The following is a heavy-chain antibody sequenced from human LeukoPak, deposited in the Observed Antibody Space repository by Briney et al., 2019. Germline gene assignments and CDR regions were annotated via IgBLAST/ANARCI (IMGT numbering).Heavy chain of an antibody. CDR2: ISLSGATT. D-gene: IGHD5-18*01. CDR3: VLSGYNKILAWGY. V-gene: IGHV3-23*01. J-gene: IGHJ4*02. CDR1: GFTFSGYA. Sequence: PGGSLRLSCAASGFTFSGYAMSWVRQAPGAGREWVSSISLSGATTYYADSVKGRFTISRDNSKNTLYLQMNTLRAEDTALYYCVLSGYNKILAWGYWGQGTLVTVSS.